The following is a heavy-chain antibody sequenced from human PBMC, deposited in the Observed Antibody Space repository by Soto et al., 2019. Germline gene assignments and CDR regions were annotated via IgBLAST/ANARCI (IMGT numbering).Heavy chain of an antibody. CDR2: IYYTGST. V-gene: IGHV4-59*01. CDR3: TTDLGYYYDSSGYWDIFDY. Sequence: SEILSLTCTVSGGSISSYYWSWIRQPPGKGLEWIGNIYYTGSTSYNPSLKSRVTISLDTSKNQFSLKVNSVTAADTAVYYCTTDLGYYYDSSGYWDIFDYWGQGTLVTVSS. J-gene: IGHJ4*02. CDR1: GGSISSYY. D-gene: IGHD3-22*01.